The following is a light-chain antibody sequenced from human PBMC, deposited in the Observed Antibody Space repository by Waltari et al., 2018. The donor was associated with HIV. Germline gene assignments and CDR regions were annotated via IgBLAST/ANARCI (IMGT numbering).Light chain of an antibody. V-gene: IGLV1-47*01. Sequence: QRATISCFGSNSNIGSNYVYWYQQLPGMAPKLLIYKNNQRPSGVPDRFSGSKSGTSASLAISGLRSEDEADYYCAAWDDRLNLVFGGGTKLTVL. J-gene: IGLJ2*01. CDR1: NSNIGSNY. CDR3: AAWDDRLNLV. CDR2: KNN.